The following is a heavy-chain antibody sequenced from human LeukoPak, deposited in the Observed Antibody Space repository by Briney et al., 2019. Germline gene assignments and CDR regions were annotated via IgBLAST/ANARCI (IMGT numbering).Heavy chain of an antibody. CDR2: IKNDGSTT. CDR3: ARAPREGSSWYFSRYFDL. CDR1: GFTFSSYW. Sequence: GGSLRLSCAASGFTFSSYWMHWVRQPPGKGLVWVSRIKNDGSTTTYADSVKGRFTVSRDNAKNTLYLQMNSLRAEDTAVYYCARAPREGSSWYFSRYFDLWGRGTLVTVSS. D-gene: IGHD6-13*01. J-gene: IGHJ2*01. V-gene: IGHV3-74*01.